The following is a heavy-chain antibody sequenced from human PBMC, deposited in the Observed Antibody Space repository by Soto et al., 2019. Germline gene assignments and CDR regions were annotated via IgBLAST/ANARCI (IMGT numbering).Heavy chain of an antibody. D-gene: IGHD3-22*01. CDR2: INPNSGGT. Sequence: AAVKVSCKASGYTFTGYYMHWVRQAPGQGLEWMGWINPNSGGTNYAQKFQGRVTMTRDTSISTAYMELSRLRSDDTAVYYCARDKYDSSGRDYWGQGTLVTVSS. CDR3: ARDKYDSSGRDY. J-gene: IGHJ4*02. CDR1: GYTFTGYY. V-gene: IGHV1-2*02.